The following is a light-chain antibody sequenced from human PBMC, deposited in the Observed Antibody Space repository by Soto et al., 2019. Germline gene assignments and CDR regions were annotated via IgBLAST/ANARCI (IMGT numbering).Light chain of an antibody. CDR1: TGDVGGYDY. Sequence: SVLTSPASLAWAPRQAITPSPIGTTGDVGGYDYVAWYQQHPGKAPKLMIYDVSSRPSGVSNRFSGSKSGNTASLTISGLQAEDEADYYCSSYLGSSTLSGVFGTGTKVTVL. J-gene: IGLJ1*01. CDR3: SSYLGSSTLSGV. CDR2: DVS. V-gene: IGLV2-14*01.